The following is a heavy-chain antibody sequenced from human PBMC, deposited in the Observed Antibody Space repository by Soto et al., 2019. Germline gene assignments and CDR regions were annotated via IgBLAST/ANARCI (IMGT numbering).Heavy chain of an antibody. Sequence: GGSLRLSCAASGFTFSSYSMNWVRQAPGKGLEWVSSISSSSSYIYYADSVKGRFTISRDNAKNSLYLQMNSLRAEDTIVYYFASFSAAAGPDAFDIWGKGTMVPVSS. CDR3: ASFSAAAGPDAFDI. J-gene: IGHJ3*02. V-gene: IGHV3-21*04. D-gene: IGHD6-13*01. CDR2: ISSSSSYI. CDR1: GFTFSSYS.